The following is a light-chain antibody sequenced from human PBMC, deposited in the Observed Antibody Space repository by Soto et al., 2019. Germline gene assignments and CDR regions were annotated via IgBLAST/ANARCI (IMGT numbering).Light chain of an antibody. J-gene: IGLJ3*02. V-gene: IGLV2-8*01. CDR1: SSDVAGYNY. Sequence: QSALTQPPSASGSPGQSVTISCTGTSSDVAGYNYVSWYLQHPGKAPKLMIYDVSKRPSGVPNRFSGSKSGNTASLTVSGLQVEDEADYYCSSYAGDNNVVFGGGTKVTVL. CDR2: DVS. CDR3: SSYAGDNNVV.